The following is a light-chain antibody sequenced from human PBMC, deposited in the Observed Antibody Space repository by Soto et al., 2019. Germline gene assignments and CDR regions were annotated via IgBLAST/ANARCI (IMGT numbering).Light chain of an antibody. V-gene: IGLV1-40*01. J-gene: IGLJ1*01. CDR3: QSYYSSLSGYV. CDR2: ENN. CDR1: SSNIGAGYE. Sequence: QSVLTQPPSVSEAPGQRVTISCTGSSSNIGAGYEAHWYQQVPGTAPKLLIYENNNRPSGVPDRLSGSKSGTSASLAITGLQAEDEAEYYGQSYYSSLSGYVFGTGTKLTVL.